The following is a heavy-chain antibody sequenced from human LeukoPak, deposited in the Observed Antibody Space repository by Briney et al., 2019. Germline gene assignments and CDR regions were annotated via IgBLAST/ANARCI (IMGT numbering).Heavy chain of an antibody. CDR1: GGSTSSYY. V-gene: IGHV4-59*01. CDR3: ARGHNYGPYYFDY. Sequence: SETLSLTCTVSGGSTSSYYWSWIRQSPGKGLEWIGYIYYSGSTNYNPSLKSRVTISVDTSKNQFSLKLSSVTAADTAVYYCARGHNYGPYYFDYWGQGTLVTVSS. J-gene: IGHJ4*02. D-gene: IGHD5-18*01. CDR2: IYYSGST.